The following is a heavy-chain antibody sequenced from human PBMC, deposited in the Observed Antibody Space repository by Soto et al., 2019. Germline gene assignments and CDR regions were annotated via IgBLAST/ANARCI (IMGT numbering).Heavy chain of an antibody. CDR2: TGSGTGPG. V-gene: IGHV1-69*06. Sequence: AAVKVSCKASGGSLSTNPISWVRQAPGQGLEWMGGTGSGTGPGNHAQKFQGRLTVTADKSTSTVYMELTNLSSEDTAVYYCAMRDSGGFYRFFDSLGQGLLVSVPP. J-gene: IGHJ4*02. D-gene: IGHD2-21*02. CDR3: AMRDSGGFYRFFDS. CDR1: GGSLSTNP.